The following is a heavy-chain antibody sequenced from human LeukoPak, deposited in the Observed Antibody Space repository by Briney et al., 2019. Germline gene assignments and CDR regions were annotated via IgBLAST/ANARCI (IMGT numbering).Heavy chain of an antibody. V-gene: IGHV4-4*07. CDR1: GGSISNYY. CDR3: ARDTYSNTYYWFDP. J-gene: IGHJ5*02. D-gene: IGHD6-13*01. CDR2: IYTSGNT. Sequence: SETLSLTCTVSGGSISNYYWSWIRQTAGKGLEWIGRIYTSGNTNYNPSLKSRVTMSVDTSKNHFYLRLSSVTAADTAVYYCARDTYSNTYYWFDPWGQGTLVTVSS.